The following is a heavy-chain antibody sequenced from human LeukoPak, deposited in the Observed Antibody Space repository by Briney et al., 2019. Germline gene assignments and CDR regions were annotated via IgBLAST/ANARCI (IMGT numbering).Heavy chain of an antibody. J-gene: IGHJ6*02. Sequence: ASVKVPCKASGYTFTYRYLHWVRQAPGQRLEWMGRLNAAYGNSQYSQKFQDRVTITSDTSANTAYMELSSLRSEDTAVYYCARDGKHIAVPGVRYPMDVWGQGTTVTVS. CDR1: GYTFTYRY. CDR3: ARDGKHIAVPGVRYPMDV. CDR2: LNAAYGNS. V-gene: IGHV1-3*01. D-gene: IGHD6-19*01.